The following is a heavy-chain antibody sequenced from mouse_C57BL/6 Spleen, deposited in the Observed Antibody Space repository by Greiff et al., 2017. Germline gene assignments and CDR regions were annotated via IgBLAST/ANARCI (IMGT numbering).Heavy chain of an antibody. V-gene: IGHV14-4*01. CDR3: TTLHYYGSSSFDY. CDR2: IDPENGDT. Sequence: VQLQQSGAELVRPGASVKLSCTASGFNIKDDYMHWVKQRPEQGLEWIGWIDPENGDTEYASKFQGKATITADTSSNTAYLQLSSLTSEDTAVYYCTTLHYYGSSSFDYWGQGTTLTVSS. CDR1: GFNIKDDY. J-gene: IGHJ2*01. D-gene: IGHD1-1*01.